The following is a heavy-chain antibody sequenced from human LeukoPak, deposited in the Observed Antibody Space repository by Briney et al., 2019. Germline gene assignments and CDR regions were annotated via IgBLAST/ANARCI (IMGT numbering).Heavy chain of an antibody. CDR3: ARNPGVAAGRGYYYYMDV. CDR1: GFSFSNSW. J-gene: IGHJ6*03. V-gene: IGHV3-7*01. CDR2: INQDGTQK. Sequence: GGSLRLSCEASGFSFSNSWMSWVRQAPGKGLEWVANINQDGTQKYFVDSVKGRITISRDNAKNSLYLQMNSLRDEDTAVYYCARNPGVAAGRGYYYYMDVWGKGTTVTVSS. D-gene: IGHD2-15*01.